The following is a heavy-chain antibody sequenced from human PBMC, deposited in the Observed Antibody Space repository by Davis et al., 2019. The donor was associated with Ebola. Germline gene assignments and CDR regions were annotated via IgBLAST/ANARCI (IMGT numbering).Heavy chain of an antibody. CDR3: ARGGVVPWFGDLAY. CDR1: GYTFTGYS. D-gene: IGHD3-10*01. Sequence: AASVKVSCKASGYTFTGYSIHWVRQAPGQGLEWMGMIYPSGGRPSYAPKFQGRVTMVSDTSTSTVYMDLSSLRSEDTAMYYCARGGVVPWFGDLAYWGQGTLVTVSS. V-gene: IGHV1-46*03. CDR2: IYPSGGRP. J-gene: IGHJ4*02.